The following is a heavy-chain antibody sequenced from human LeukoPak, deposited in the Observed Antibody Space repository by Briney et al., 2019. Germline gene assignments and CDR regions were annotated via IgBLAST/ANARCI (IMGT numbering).Heavy chain of an antibody. V-gene: IGHV4-39*01. CDR1: GGSISSSNYY. CDR3: ARSAPRYCSSTSCYGGLLEFDP. CDR2: IHYRGNT. D-gene: IGHD2-2*01. J-gene: IGHJ5*02. Sequence: SETLSLTCTVSGGSISSSNYYWGWIRQPPGKGLEWIWSIHYRGNTYYNPSLKSRVTISVDTSKNQFSLKLSSVTAADTAVYYCARSAPRYCSSTSCYGGLLEFDPWGQGTLVTVSS.